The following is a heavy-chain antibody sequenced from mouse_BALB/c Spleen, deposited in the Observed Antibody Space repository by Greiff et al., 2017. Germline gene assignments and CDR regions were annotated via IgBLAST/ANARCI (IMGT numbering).Heavy chain of an antibody. CDR3: ARLAEDFDY. Sequence: EVKLVESGGGLVKPGGSLKLSCAASGFTFSSYAMSWVRQTPEKRLEWVATISSGGSYTYYPDSVKGRFTISRDNAKNTLYLQMSSLRSEDTAMYYCARLAEDFDYWGQGTTLTVSS. CDR2: ISSGGSYT. CDR1: GFTFSSYA. J-gene: IGHJ2*01. V-gene: IGHV5-9-3*01.